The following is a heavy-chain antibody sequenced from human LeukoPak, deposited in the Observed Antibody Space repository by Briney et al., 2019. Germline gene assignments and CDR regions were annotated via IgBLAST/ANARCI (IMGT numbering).Heavy chain of an antibody. V-gene: IGHV3-53*01. Sequence: GGSLRLSCAASGFTFSDHYMNWVRQAPGKGLEWVSVIHSGGSTYYADSVKGRFTISRDNSKNTLYLQMNSLRAEDTAVYYCTTDKLWGQGTLVTVSS. CDR2: IHSGGST. J-gene: IGHJ4*02. CDR3: TTDKL. CDR1: GFTFSDHY. D-gene: IGHD1-26*01.